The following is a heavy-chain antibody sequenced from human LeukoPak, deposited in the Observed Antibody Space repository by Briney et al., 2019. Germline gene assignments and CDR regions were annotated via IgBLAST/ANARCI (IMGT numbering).Heavy chain of an antibody. D-gene: IGHD3-22*01. CDR3: ARDDNLAKNTMIQGY. CDR2: INPSGGST. J-gene: IGHJ4*02. Sequence: PRASAKVSCKASGYTFTSYYMHWVRQAPGQGLEWMGIINPSGGSTSYAQKFQGRVTMTRDTSTSTVYMELSSLRSEDTAVYYCARDDNLAKNTMIQGYWGQGTLVTVSS. CDR1: GYTFTSYY. V-gene: IGHV1-46*01.